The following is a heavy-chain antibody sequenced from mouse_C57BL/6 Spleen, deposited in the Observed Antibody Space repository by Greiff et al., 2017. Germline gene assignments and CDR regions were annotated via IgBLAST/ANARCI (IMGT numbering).Heavy chain of an antibody. CDR1: GFTFSDYG. J-gene: IGHJ2*01. D-gene: IGHD1-1*01. V-gene: IGHV5-17*01. CDR3: ARTLYYGSSYSDY. CDR2: ISSGSSTI. Sequence: DVQLVESGGGLVKPGGSLKLSCAASGFTFSDYGMHWVRQAPEKGLEWVAYISSGSSTIYYADTVKGRFTISRDNAKNTLFLQLTSLRSEDTAMYYCARTLYYGSSYSDYWGQGTTLTVSS.